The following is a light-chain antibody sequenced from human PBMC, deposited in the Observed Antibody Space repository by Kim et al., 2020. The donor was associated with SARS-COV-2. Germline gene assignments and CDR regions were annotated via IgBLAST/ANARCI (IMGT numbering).Light chain of an antibody. CDR1: SIGSKS. CDR3: QVWDNSDQGV. V-gene: IGLV3-21*04. CDR2: YDS. Sequence: SYELTQPPSVSVAPGMTATITCGEDSIGSKSVHWYQQKPTQAPVLVIYYDSDRPSGIPERFSGSNSGNTATLTISRVEAGDEADYYCQVWDNSDQGVFGGGTQLTVL. J-gene: IGLJ3*02.